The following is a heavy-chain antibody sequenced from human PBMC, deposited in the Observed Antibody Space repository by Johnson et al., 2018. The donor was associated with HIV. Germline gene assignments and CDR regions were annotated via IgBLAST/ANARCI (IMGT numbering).Heavy chain of an antibody. CDR3: ARVGRGRGYYRDAFDI. CDR1: GFTFSSYA. V-gene: IGHV3-23*04. Sequence: VQLVESGGGLVQPGGSLRLSCAASGFTFSSYAMNWVRQAPGKGLEWVSAIVGSGGSTYYADSVKGRFTISRENAKNSLYLQMNSLRVGDTAVYYCARVGRGRGYYRDAFDIWGRGTMVTVSS. D-gene: IGHD3-22*01. J-gene: IGHJ3*02. CDR2: IVGSGGST.